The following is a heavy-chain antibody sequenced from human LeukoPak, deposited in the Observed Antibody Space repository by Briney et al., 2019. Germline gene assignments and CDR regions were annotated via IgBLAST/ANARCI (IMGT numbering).Heavy chain of an antibody. CDR2: IYTNGST. V-gene: IGHV4-4*07. CDR1: GGSISSYY. J-gene: IGHJ5*02. Sequence: SETLSLTCTVSGGSISSYYWSWIRQPAGKGLEWIGRIYTNGSTNYNPSLKSRVTMSVDTSKNQFSLKLSSVTAADTAVYYCARDGQWLVQRYNWFDPWGQGTLVTVSS. CDR3: ARDGQWLVQRYNWFDP. D-gene: IGHD6-19*01.